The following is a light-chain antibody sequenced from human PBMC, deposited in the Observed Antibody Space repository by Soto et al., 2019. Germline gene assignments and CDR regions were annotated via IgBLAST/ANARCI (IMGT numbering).Light chain of an antibody. CDR3: QQYGSSPPPFP. Sequence: EIVLTQSPGTLSLSPGERATLSCRASQSVNTFLAWYQQKPGQTPRLLIYGASVRAAGIPDRFNGSGSGTDFTLTISRLEPEDFAVYYCQQYGSSPPPFPFAPGTTVDLK. J-gene: IGKJ3*01. CDR2: GAS. CDR1: QSVNTF. V-gene: IGKV3-20*01.